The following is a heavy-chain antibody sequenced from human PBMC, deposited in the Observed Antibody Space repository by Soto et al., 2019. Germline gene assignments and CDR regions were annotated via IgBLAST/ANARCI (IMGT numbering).Heavy chain of an antibody. CDR3: ARGGYCTNGVCYTRHYYYYGMDV. Sequence: SVKVSCKASGGTFSSYAISWVRQAPGQGLEWMRGIITIFGTANYAQKFQGRVTITADESTSTAYMELSSLRSEDTAVYYCARGGYCTNGVCYTRHYYYYGMDVWGQGTTVTVSS. CDR2: IITIFGTA. J-gene: IGHJ6*02. V-gene: IGHV1-69*13. D-gene: IGHD2-8*01. CDR1: GGTFSSYA.